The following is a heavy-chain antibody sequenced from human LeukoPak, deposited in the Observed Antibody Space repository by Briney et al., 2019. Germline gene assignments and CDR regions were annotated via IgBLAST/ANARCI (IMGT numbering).Heavy chain of an antibody. V-gene: IGHV4-34*01. CDR1: GGSFSGYY. D-gene: IGHD5-18*01. J-gene: IGHJ4*02. CDR2: INHSGGT. CDR3: ASSFSRHSYGYRK. Sequence: SETLSLTCAVYGGSFSGYYWSWIRQPPGKGLEWIGEINHSGGTNYNPSLKSRVTISVDTSKNQFSLKLSSVTAADTAVYYCASSFSRHSYGYRKWGQGTLVTVPS.